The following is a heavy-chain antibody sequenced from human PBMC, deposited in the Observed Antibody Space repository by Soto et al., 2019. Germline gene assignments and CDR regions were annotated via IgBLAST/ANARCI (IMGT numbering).Heavy chain of an antibody. D-gene: IGHD6-19*01. V-gene: IGHV3-30*18. CDR1: GFTFSSYG. J-gene: IGHJ4*02. Sequence: GGSLRLSCAASGFTFSSYGMHWVRQAPGKGLEWVAVISYDGSNKYYADSVKGRFTISRDNSKNTLYLQMNSLRAEDTAVYYCAKGGRYSSGWYPPYFDYWGQGTLVTVSS. CDR2: ISYDGSNK. CDR3: AKGGRYSSGWYPPYFDY.